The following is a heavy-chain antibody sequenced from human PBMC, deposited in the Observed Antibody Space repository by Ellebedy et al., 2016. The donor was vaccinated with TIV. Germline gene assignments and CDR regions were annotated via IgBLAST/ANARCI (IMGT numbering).Heavy chain of an antibody. Sequence: GESLKISCSASGFPFSNYDMHWVRQATGKGLEWVSGIGTAGDTYYPSSVKGRITISRENAKNSLFLHMNTRRDGDTAVYYCARGRYGPWGQGTLVTVSS. CDR2: IGTAGDT. CDR1: GFPFSNYD. CDR3: ARGRYGP. D-gene: IGHD3-10*01. J-gene: IGHJ5*02. V-gene: IGHV3-13*04.